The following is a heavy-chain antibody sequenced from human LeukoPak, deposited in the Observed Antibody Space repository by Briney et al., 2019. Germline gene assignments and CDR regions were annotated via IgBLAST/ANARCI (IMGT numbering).Heavy chain of an antibody. Sequence: SETLSLTCAVYGGSFSGYYWSWIRQPPGKGLEWIGEINHSGSTNYNPSLKSRVTISVDTSKNQFSLRLSSVTAEDTAVYYCARSSTSYDYWGQGTLVTVSS. CDR1: GGSFSGYY. D-gene: IGHD2-2*01. V-gene: IGHV4-34*01. J-gene: IGHJ4*02. CDR3: ARSSTSYDY. CDR2: INHSGST.